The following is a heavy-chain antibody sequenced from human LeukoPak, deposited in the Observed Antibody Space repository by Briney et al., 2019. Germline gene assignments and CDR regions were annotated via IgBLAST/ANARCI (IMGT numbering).Heavy chain of an antibody. CDR3: ARDREYSNYLLVYGMDV. D-gene: IGHD4-11*01. Sequence: GASVKVSCKAYGYTFTGYYIHWVRQAPGQGLEWIGWMNPNSGDTNHAQKFQGRSTMTTDTSIRTAYMELSSLRSDDTAVYYCARDREYSNYLLVYGMDVWGQGTTVTVSS. V-gene: IGHV1-2*02. J-gene: IGHJ6*02. CDR1: GYTFTGYY. CDR2: MNPNSGDT.